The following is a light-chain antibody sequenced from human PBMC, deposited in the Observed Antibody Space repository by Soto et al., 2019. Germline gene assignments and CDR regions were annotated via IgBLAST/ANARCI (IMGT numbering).Light chain of an antibody. CDR2: EVS. CDR1: SSDVGGYNY. V-gene: IGLV2-8*01. CDR3: SSYAGSNSV. Sequence: QSALTQPPSASGSPGRSVTISCTGTSSDVGGYNYVSWYQQHPGKAPKLMIYEVSKRPSGVPDRFSGSKSGNTASLTVSGLQAEDEADYYCSSYAGSNSVFGGGTQLTVL. J-gene: IGLJ2*01.